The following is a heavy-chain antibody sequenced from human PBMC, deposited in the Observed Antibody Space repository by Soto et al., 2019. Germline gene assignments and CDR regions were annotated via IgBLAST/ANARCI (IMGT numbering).Heavy chain of an antibody. J-gene: IGHJ4*02. D-gene: IGHD1-26*01. CDR3: AKGGAQISSLTTFDY. Sequence: QVHLQESGPGLVKPSETLSLTCTVSGVSIRSYYWSWIRQPPGKGLEWIGYIYYSGITNYNPSLKSRVTMSVDTSKNQFSLKLSSVTAADMAVYYCAKGGAQISSLTTFDYWGQGTLVTVSS. V-gene: IGHV4-59*01. CDR2: IYYSGIT. CDR1: GVSIRSYY.